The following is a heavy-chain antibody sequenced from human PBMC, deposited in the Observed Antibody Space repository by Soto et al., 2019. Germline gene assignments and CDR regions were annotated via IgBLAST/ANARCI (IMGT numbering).Heavy chain of an antibody. D-gene: IGHD1-1*01. V-gene: IGHV3-23*01. J-gene: IGHJ3*02. CDR3: AKDQNWKHAPDDSFDI. CDR2: ISGSGGST. CDR1: GFTFSSYA. Sequence: PWGSLRLSCAASGFTFSSYAMSWVRQAPGKGLEWVSAISGSGGSTYYADSVKGRFTISRDNSKNTLYLQMNSLRAEDTAVYYCAKDQNWKHAPDDSFDIWGQGTMVSVSS.